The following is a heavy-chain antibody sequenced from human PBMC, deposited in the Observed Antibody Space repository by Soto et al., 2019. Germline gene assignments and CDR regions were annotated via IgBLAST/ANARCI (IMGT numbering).Heavy chain of an antibody. CDR1: GGTFSSYA. V-gene: IGHV1-69*01. Sequence: QVQLVQSGAEVKKPGSSVKVSCKASGGTFSSYAISWVRQAPGQGLEWMGGIIPIFGTANYAQKFQGRVTITADESTGTAYRGLSSLRSEDTAVYYGASSRDYGSGSYGLYGMDVWGQGTTVTVSS. D-gene: IGHD3-10*01. CDR3: ASSRDYGSGSYGLYGMDV. CDR2: IIPIFGTA. J-gene: IGHJ6*02.